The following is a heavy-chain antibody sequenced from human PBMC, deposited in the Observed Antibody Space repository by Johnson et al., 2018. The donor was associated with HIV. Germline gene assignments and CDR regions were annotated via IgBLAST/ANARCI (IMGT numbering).Heavy chain of an antibody. CDR1: GFTFDDYG. D-gene: IGHD3-22*01. Sequence: VQLVESGGGVVWPGGSLRLSCAASGFTFDDYGMSWVRQAPGKGLEWVSGISWNSGSIGYADSVKGRFTISRDNAKNSLYLQMNSLGAEDTAVYYCAKGEDYYDSSGYAVVAFDIWGQGTMVTVSS. J-gene: IGHJ3*02. CDR3: AKGEDYYDSSGYAVVAFDI. V-gene: IGHV3-20*04. CDR2: ISWNSGSI.